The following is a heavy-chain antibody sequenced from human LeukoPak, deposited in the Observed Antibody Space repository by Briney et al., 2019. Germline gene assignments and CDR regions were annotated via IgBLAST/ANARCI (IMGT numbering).Heavy chain of an antibody. D-gene: IGHD2-2*01. CDR2: IIPIFDTR. J-gene: IGHJ5*02. V-gene: IGHV1-69*13. CDR3: AVGFSDVTSCYWFDP. Sequence: SVKVSCKASGYTFTGYYMHWVRQAPGQGLEWMGGIIPIFDTRNYAQKFQDRMSIAADESTNTTFMELSSLTSEDTAIYYCAVGFSDVTSCYWFDPWGQGTLVTVSS. CDR1: GYTFTGYY.